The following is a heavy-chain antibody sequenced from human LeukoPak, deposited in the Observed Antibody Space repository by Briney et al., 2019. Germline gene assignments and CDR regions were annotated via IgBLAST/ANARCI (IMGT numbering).Heavy chain of an antibody. Sequence: GGSLRLSCAASGFTFSSYAMSWVRQAPGEGLEWVSAISGSGGNTYYADSVKGRFTISRDNSKNTLYLQMNSLRAEDTAVYYCAKASRGGLRYFDWLSDYWGQGTLVTVSS. CDR2: ISGSGGNT. V-gene: IGHV3-23*01. D-gene: IGHD3-9*01. CDR3: AKASRGGLRYFDWLSDY. CDR1: GFTFSSYA. J-gene: IGHJ4*02.